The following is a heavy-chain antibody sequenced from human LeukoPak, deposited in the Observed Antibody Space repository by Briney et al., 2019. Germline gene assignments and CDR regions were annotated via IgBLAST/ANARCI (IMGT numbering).Heavy chain of an antibody. D-gene: IGHD4/OR15-4a*01. Sequence: SVKVSCKASGGTFSSYAISWVRQAPGQGLEWMGRIIPILGIANYAQKFQGRVTITADKSTSTAYMELSSLRSDDTAVYYCARPAKGNAFDIWGQGTMVTVSS. V-gene: IGHV1-69*04. J-gene: IGHJ3*02. CDR2: IIPILGIA. CDR1: GGTFSSYA. CDR3: ARPAKGNAFDI.